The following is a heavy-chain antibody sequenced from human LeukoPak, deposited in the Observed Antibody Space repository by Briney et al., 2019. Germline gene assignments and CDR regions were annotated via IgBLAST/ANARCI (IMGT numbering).Heavy chain of an antibody. CDR1: GGSFSGYY. J-gene: IGHJ4*02. Sequence: PSETLSLTCAVYGGSFSGYYWSWIRQPAGKGLEWIGRIYTSGSTNYNPSLKSRVTMSVDTSKNQFSLKLSSVTAADTAVYYCARVMRYYDILTGYEIYYFDYWGQGTLVTVSS. V-gene: IGHV4-59*10. CDR2: IYTSGST. D-gene: IGHD3-9*01. CDR3: ARVMRYYDILTGYEIYYFDY.